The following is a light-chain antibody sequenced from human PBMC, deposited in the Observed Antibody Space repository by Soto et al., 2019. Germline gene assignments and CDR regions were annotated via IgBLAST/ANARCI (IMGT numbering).Light chain of an antibody. Sequence: DIVMTQSPLSLPVTPGEPASISCRSNQSLLHSNGYNYLVWYLQKPGQSPQVLIYLGSNRASGVPDRFSGSGSGTDFTLKISRMEAEDVGVYYCMQALQTPLTFGGGTKVEIK. J-gene: IGKJ4*01. CDR2: LGS. CDR1: QSLLHSNGYNY. V-gene: IGKV2-28*01. CDR3: MQALQTPLT.